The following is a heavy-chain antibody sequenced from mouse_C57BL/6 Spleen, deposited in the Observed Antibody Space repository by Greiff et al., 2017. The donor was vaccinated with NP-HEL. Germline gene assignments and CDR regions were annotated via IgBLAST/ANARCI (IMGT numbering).Heavy chain of an antibody. V-gene: IGHV1-52*01. Sequence: QVQLKQPGAELVRPGSSVKLSCKASGYTFTSYWMHWVKQRPIQGLEWIGNIDPSDSATHYNQKFKGKATLTVDKSSSTAYMQLSSLTSEDSAVYYCARWETGTCGGRGKGTTVTV. CDR1: GYTFTSYW. J-gene: IGHJ2*01. CDR3: ARWETGTCGG. D-gene: IGHD4-1*01. CDR2: IDPSDSAT.